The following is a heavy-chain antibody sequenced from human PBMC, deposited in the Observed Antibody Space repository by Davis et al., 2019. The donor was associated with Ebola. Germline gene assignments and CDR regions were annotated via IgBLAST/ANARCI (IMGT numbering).Heavy chain of an antibody. CDR1: GGTFSSYA. CDR2: ISAYNGNT. J-gene: IGHJ4*02. CDR3: ARDRWDYGDYYFDY. D-gene: IGHD4-17*01. V-gene: IGHV1-18*01. Sequence: ASVKVSCKASGGTFSSYAISWVRQAPGQGLEWMGWISAYNGNTNYAQKLQGRVTMTRDTSTSTVYMELSSLRSEDTAVYYCARDRWDYGDYYFDYWGQGTLVTVSS.